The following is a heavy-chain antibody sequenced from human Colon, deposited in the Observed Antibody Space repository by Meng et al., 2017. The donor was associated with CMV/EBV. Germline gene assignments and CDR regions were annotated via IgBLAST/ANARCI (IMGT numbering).Heavy chain of an antibody. Sequence: ASVKVSCKASGDTFNSDSMHWVRQAPGQGLQWMGIIDPSGGATNYAQKFQGRVTMTRDTSISTTYMELSRLRSDDTAVYYCARPTNAIVATGFLGYYYYGMDVWGQGTTVTVSS. V-gene: IGHV1-46*02. J-gene: IGHJ6*02. D-gene: IGHD5-12*01. CDR3: ARPTNAIVATGFLGYYYYGMDV. CDR2: IDPSGGAT. CDR1: GDTFNSDS.